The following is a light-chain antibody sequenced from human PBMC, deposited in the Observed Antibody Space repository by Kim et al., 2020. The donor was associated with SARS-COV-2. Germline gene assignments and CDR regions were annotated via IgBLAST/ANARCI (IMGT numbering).Light chain of an antibody. Sequence: GKSITISCTGTSSDVGGYNYVPWYQQHPGKAPKLMIYDVSNRPSGVSNRFSGSKSGNTASLTISGLQAEDEADYYCSSYTSSSTRVFGGGTKLTVL. CDR1: SSDVGGYNY. CDR2: DVS. V-gene: IGLV2-14*03. J-gene: IGLJ3*02. CDR3: SSYTSSSTRV.